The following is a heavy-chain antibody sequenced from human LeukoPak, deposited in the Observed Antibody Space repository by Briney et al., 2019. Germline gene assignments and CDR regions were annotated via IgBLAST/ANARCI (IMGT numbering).Heavy chain of an antibody. D-gene: IGHD3-22*01. J-gene: IGHJ4*02. CDR2: ISSSGSTI. Sequence: GGSLRPSCAASGFTFSSYEMNWVRQAPGKGLEWVSYISSSGSTIYYADSVKGRFTISRDNAKNSLYLQMNSLRAEDTAVYYCASSDYYDSSGSIDYWGQGTLVTVSS. CDR3: ASSDYYDSSGSIDY. V-gene: IGHV3-48*03. CDR1: GFTFSSYE.